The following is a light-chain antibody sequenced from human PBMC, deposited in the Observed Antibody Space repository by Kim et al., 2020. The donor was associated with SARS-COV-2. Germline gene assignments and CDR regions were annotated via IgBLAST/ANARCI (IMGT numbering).Light chain of an antibody. CDR2: GNS. Sequence: VTVSCPGSSPSIGAGYDVHWYQPLPGTAPKLLIYGNSNRPSGVPDRFSGSKSGTSASLAITGLQAEDEADYYCQSYDSSLSGYVFGTGTKVTVL. CDR3: QSYDSSLSGYV. V-gene: IGLV1-40*01. J-gene: IGLJ1*01. CDR1: SPSIGAGYD.